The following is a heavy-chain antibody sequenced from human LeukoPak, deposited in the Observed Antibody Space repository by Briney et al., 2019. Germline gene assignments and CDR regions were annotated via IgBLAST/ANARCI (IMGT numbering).Heavy chain of an antibody. CDR2: ISSSGSTI. D-gene: IGHD2-15*01. J-gene: IGHJ1*01. V-gene: IGHV3-48*03. Sequence: GGSLRLSCAASGFTFSSYEMNWVRQAPGKGLEWVSYISSSGSTIYYADSVKDRFTISRDNAKNSLYLQMNSLRAEDTAVYYCARGGPHLIVVVVAATSYFQHWGQGTLVTVSS. CDR3: ARGGPHLIVVVVAATSYFQH. CDR1: GFTFSSYE.